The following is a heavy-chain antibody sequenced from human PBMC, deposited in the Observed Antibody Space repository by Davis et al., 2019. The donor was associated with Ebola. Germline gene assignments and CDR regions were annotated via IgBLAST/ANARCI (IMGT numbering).Heavy chain of an antibody. D-gene: IGHD6-19*01. CDR3: ARVAVGFDY. CDR2: IKQDGSEK. J-gene: IGHJ4*02. V-gene: IGHV3-7*01. Sequence: GESLKISCAASGFTFSSYWMSWVRQAPGKGLEWVANIKQDGSEKYYVDSVKGRFTISRDNAKNSLYLQMNRLRAEDTAVYYCARVAVGFDYWGQGTLVTVSS. CDR1: GFTFSSYW.